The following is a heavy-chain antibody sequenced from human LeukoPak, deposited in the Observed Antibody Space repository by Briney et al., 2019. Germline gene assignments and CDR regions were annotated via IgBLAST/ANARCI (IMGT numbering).Heavy chain of an antibody. D-gene: IGHD3-16*01. J-gene: IGHJ4*02. CDR1: GFTFSSYA. CDR3: AREGEGCSDY. CDR2: ISHDGSNK. V-gene: IGHV3-30*04. Sequence: GGSLRLSCAASGFTFSSYAMHWVRQAPGKGLEWVAVISHDGSNKYYADSVKGRFTISRDNSKNTLYLQMNSLRAEDTAVYYCAREGEGCSDYWGQETLVTVSS.